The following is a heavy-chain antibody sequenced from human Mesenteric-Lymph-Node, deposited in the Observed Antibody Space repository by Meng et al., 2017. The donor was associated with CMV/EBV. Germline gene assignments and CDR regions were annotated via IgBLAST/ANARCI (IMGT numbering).Heavy chain of an antibody. D-gene: IGHD3-3*01. J-gene: IGHJ6*02. V-gene: IGHV4-59*01. CDR1: GGSITNYY. CDR3: AGVPFHSMTVFVVPAYGMDV. Sequence: SETLSLTCIVSGGSITNYYWSWIRQPPGKGLDWIGYISYSGSTRYNPSLKSRVNILVDQSKNQLSLRLSSVIAADTAVYYCAGVPFHSMTVFVVPAYGMDVWGQGTTVTVSS. CDR2: ISYSGST.